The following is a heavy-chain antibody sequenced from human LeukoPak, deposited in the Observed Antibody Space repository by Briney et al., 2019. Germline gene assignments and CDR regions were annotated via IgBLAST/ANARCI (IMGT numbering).Heavy chain of an antibody. D-gene: IGHD5-12*01. CDR1: GFTFSDFY. CDR3: ARARGPGNRGYENGFAY. CDR2: ISSNGSTI. V-gene: IGHV3-11*01. J-gene: IGHJ4*02. Sequence: PGGSLRLSCAASGFTFSDFYVSWIRQPPGKGLEWLSHISSNGSTIYYAASVKGRFIASRDNGRNSVYLEMNNLRVEDTAVYYCARARGPGNRGYENGFAYWGQGSLVTVSS.